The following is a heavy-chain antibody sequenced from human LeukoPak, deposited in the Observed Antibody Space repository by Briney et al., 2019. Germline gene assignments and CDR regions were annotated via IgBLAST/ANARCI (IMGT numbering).Heavy chain of an antibody. CDR3: ARGILSEWDIVVVPAAIQYFQH. Sequence: GGSLRLSCAASGFTFSSYSMNWVRQAPGKGLEWVSSISSSSSYIYYADSVKGRFTISRDNAKNSLYLQMNSLRAEDTAVYYCARGILSEWDIVVVPAAIQYFQHWGQGTLVTVSS. D-gene: IGHD2-2*02. CDR1: GFTFSSYS. CDR2: ISSSSSYI. J-gene: IGHJ1*01. V-gene: IGHV3-21*01.